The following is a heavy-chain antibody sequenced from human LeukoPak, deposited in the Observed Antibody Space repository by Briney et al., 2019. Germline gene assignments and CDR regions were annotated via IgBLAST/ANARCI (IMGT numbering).Heavy chain of an antibody. V-gene: IGHV4-39*01. CDR3: ARHSYYYDSSGYYLDY. J-gene: IGHJ4*02. CDR1: GGSISSSSCY. CDR2: IYYSGST. D-gene: IGHD3-22*01. Sequence: PSESLSPTCAVSGGSISSSSCYWGWIRQPPGKGLEWIGSIYYSGSTYYNPSLKSRVTISVDTSKNQFSLKLSSVTAADTAVYYCARHSYYYDSSGYYLDYWGQGTLVTVSS.